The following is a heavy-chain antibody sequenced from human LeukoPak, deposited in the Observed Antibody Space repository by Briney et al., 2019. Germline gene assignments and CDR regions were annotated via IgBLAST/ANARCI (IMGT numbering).Heavy chain of an antibody. CDR2: IYYSGST. J-gene: IGHJ4*02. Sequence: SETLSLTCTVSGGSITSTTHYWSWIRQHPGKGLEWIGYIYYSGSTQYNPSLKSRVTISVDTSKNQFSLKLSSVTAADTAVYYCARGESGYSSSWTTIFDYWGQGTLVTVSS. V-gene: IGHV4-31*03. CDR3: ARGESGYSSSWTTIFDY. D-gene: IGHD6-13*01. CDR1: GGSITSTTHY.